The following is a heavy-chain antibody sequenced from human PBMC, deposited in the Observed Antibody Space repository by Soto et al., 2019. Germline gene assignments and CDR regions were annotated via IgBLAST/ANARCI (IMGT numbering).Heavy chain of an antibody. CDR3: ATYGGDSGGFEYFKH. D-gene: IGHD2-21*02. CDR1: GLTFSNYG. Sequence: EVQLLESGGGLVQPGGSLRLSCAASGLTFSNYGMTWVRQAPGKGLEWVSAISGSGDTYNVDSLKGRFTISRDNSKSTLFLQMNNLRDEDTAVYYSATYGGDSGGFEYFKHWGQGTLVTVSS. J-gene: IGHJ1*01. V-gene: IGHV3-23*01. CDR2: ISGSGDT.